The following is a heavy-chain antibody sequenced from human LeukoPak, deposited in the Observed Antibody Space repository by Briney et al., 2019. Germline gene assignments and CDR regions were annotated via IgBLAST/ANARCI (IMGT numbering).Heavy chain of an antibody. D-gene: IGHD6-13*01. CDR2: INPNSGGT. CDR1: GYTFTGYY. V-gene: IGHV1-2*02. CDR3: ARGFLFGIAAAPFDY. J-gene: IGHJ4*02. Sequence: ASVKVSCKVSGYTFTGYYMHWVRQAPGQGLEWMGWINPNSGGTNYAQKFQGRVTMTRDTYISTAYMELSRLRSDDTAVYYCARGFLFGIAAAPFDYWGQGTLSPSPQ.